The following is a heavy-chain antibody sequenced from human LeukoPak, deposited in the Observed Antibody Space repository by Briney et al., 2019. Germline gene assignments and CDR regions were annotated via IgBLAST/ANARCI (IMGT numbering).Heavy chain of an antibody. Sequence: GGSLRLSCAASGFTFSDYYMSWIRQAPGKGLEWVSYISSSGSTIYYADSVKGRFTISRDSAKNSLYLQMNSLRAEDSAVYYCARAPTVVMGGFDYWGQGTLVTVSS. CDR2: ISSSGSTI. CDR3: ARAPTVVMGGFDY. CDR1: GFTFSDYY. V-gene: IGHV3-11*01. D-gene: IGHD4-23*01. J-gene: IGHJ4*02.